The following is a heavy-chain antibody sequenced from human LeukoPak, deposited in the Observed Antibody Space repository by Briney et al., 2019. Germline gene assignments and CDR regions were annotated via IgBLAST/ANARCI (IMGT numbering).Heavy chain of an antibody. CDR2: TYHSGST. Sequence: SETLSLTCSVSGYSIRSGCYWGWIRQPPGKGLEWIGTTYHSGSTYYNPSLKSRVTISVDTFRNHFSLKVSSVTAADTAVYYCARSLSPVAGGYYFDYWGQGTLVTVSS. CDR1: GYSIRSGCY. J-gene: IGHJ4*02. D-gene: IGHD6-19*01. V-gene: IGHV4-38-2*01. CDR3: ARSLSPVAGGYYFDY.